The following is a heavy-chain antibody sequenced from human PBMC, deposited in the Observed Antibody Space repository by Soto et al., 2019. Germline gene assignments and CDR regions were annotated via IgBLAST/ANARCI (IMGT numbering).Heavy chain of an antibody. V-gene: IGHV2-5*02. CDR2: IYWDDDK. CDR3: AHSVPTTVTTSHFDY. CDR1: GFSLSTSGVG. D-gene: IGHD4-17*01. J-gene: IGHJ4*02. Sequence: QITLKESGPTLVKPTQTLTLTCTFSGFSLSTSGVGVGWIRQPPGKALEWLALIYWDDDKRYSPSLKSRLTIXTDXSXTQVVLTMTNMDPVDTATYYCAHSVPTTVTTSHFDYWGQGTLVTVSS.